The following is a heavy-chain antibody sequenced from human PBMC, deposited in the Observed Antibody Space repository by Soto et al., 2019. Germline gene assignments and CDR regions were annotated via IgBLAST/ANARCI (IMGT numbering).Heavy chain of an antibody. J-gene: IGHJ3*02. Sequence: EVQLLESGGGLVQPGGSLRLSCAASGFIFSTYAMNWVRQAPGKGLEWVSAISSSGGSTFYEEYVRGRFIISRENSINTLYLQLSSLRTEDTAVYYCAHPRGYGVVYAVDIWGQGTMVSVAS. CDR3: AHPRGYGVVYAVDI. CDR2: ISSSGGST. D-gene: IGHD4-17*01. CDR1: GFIFSTYA. V-gene: IGHV3-23*01.